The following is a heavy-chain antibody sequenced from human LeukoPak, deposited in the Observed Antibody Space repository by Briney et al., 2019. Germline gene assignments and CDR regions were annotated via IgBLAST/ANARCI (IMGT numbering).Heavy chain of an antibody. CDR1: GGSITGYY. Sequence: PSETLSLTCTVPGGSITGYYWSWIRQSPGEGLVWIGYIYYSGSTNYNPSLKSRVTISIDMSKNQFSLKLSSVTAADTALYYCARHFTYHYDSSGYPRDGFDIWGQGTMVTVSS. CDR2: IYYSGST. J-gene: IGHJ3*02. V-gene: IGHV4-59*08. CDR3: ARHFTYHYDSSGYPRDGFDI. D-gene: IGHD3-22*01.